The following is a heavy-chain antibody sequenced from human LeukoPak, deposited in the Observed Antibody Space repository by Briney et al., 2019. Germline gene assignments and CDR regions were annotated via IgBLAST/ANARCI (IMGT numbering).Heavy chain of an antibody. V-gene: IGHV5-51*01. CDR2: IYPGDSDT. Sequence: HGESLKISCKGSGYSFTSYWIGWVRQMPGKGLEWMGIIYPGDSDTRYSPSFQGQVTISADKSISTAYLQWSSLKASDTAMYYCARRITIFGVVINGEDWFDPWGQGTLVTVSS. CDR3: ARRITIFGVVINGEDWFDP. CDR1: GYSFTSYW. J-gene: IGHJ5*02. D-gene: IGHD3-3*01.